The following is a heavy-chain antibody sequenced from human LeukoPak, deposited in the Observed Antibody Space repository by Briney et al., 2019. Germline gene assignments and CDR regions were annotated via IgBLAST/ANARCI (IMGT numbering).Heavy chain of an antibody. D-gene: IGHD2-15*01. CDR3: ASCSGGSCYVMVY. CDR2: IYYSGST. J-gene: IGHJ4*02. V-gene: IGHV4-30-4*08. Sequence: TLSLTCTVSGGSISSGDYYWSWIRQPPGKGLGWIRYIYYSGSTYYNPSLKSRVTISVDTSKNQFSLKLSSVTAADTAVYYCASCSGGSCYVMVYWGQGTLVTVSS. CDR1: GGSISSGDYY.